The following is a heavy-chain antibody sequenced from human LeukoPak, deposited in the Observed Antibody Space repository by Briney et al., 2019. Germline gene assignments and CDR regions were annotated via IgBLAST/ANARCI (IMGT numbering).Heavy chain of an antibody. CDR3: ASQVAPGYNYLY. Sequence: TSETLSLTCTVSGVSITTYSWSWIRQPPGKGLEWIGYINYSGSNNYNPSLKSRVTMSIETSNNQFSLKLSSVTAADTAVYYCASQVAPGYNYLYWGQGTLVTVSS. CDR2: INYSGSN. J-gene: IGHJ4*02. CDR1: GVSITTYS. V-gene: IGHV4-59*01. D-gene: IGHD5-24*01.